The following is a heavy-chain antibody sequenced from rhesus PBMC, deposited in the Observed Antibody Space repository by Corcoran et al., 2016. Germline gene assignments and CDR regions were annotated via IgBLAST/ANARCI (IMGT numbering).Heavy chain of an antibody. CDR3: ARVFRSGRWNRLYYFDY. Sequence: QLQLQESGPGLVKPSETLSLTCAVSRGSISGGSGWSWLRQPQGPRLEFVVHIFGMIGSSYYTRSLKRLGTMSTETVMTQCSLKLSSVTAADTAVYYCARVFRSGRWNRLYYFDYWGQGVLVTFSS. CDR1: RGSISGGSG. V-gene: IGHV4S7*01. J-gene: IGHJ4*01. D-gene: IGHD6-25*01. CDR2: IFGMIGSS.